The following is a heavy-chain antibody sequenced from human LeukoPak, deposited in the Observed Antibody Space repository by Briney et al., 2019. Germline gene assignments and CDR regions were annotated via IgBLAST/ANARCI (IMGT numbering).Heavy chain of an antibody. CDR1: GLRFSDYY. D-gene: IGHD3-10*01. CDR2: ISSGGDIM. CDR3: ARDLVWFGEPKGYYNYMDV. J-gene: IGHJ6*03. Sequence: PGGSLRLSCAASGLRFSDYYVSWIRQAPGKGLQWVSYISSGGDIMHYADSVKGRFTSSRDNAKNSLYLQMNTLRAEDTAVYYCARDLVWFGEPKGYYNYMDVWGKGTTVTVSS. V-gene: IGHV3-11*04.